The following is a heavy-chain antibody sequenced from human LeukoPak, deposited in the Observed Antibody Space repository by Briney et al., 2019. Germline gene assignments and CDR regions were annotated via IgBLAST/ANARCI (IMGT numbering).Heavy chain of an antibody. CDR2: ISGSGDST. J-gene: IGHJ4*02. D-gene: IGHD5-18*01. CDR3: AKAWIQLWSFDY. V-gene: IGHV3-23*01. Sequence: GGSLRLSCAASGFSFSEYYMTWIRQAPGKGLEWVSAISGSGDSTYYADSVKGRFTISRDNSKNTLYLQMNSLRAEDTAIYYCAKAWIQLWSFDYWGQGTLVTVSS. CDR1: GFSFSEYY.